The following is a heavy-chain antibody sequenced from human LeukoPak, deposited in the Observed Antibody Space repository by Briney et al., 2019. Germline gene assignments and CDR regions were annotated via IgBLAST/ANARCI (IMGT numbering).Heavy chain of an antibody. CDR2: IYYSGTT. CDR3: AREMLNGSGYFDY. CDR1: GGSISSYY. Sequence: PSETLSLTCTVSGGSISSYYWSWIRQPPGKGLEWIGSIYYSGTTYYNPSLKSRVTISVDTSKNQFSLKLSSVTAADTAFYYCAREMLNGSGYFDYWGQGTLVTVSS. D-gene: IGHD3-3*01. V-gene: IGHV4-59*12. J-gene: IGHJ4*02.